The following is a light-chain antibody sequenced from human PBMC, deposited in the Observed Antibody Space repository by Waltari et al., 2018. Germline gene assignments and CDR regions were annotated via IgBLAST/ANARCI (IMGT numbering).Light chain of an antibody. Sequence: QSVLTQPPSVSEAPRQRFTISCSGSSSHPGNNSVTRYHLLPGEAPKLLLYYEDPLPSGVSDRFSGSKSGTSASMAIGGLLSEDEGDYYCAAWDDSLNAVVFGGGTKLTVL. CDR1: SSHPGNNS. CDR3: AAWDDSLNAVV. CDR2: YED. V-gene: IGLV1-36*01. J-gene: IGLJ2*01.